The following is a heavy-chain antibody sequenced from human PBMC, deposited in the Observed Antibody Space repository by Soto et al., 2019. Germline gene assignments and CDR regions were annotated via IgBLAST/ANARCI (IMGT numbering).Heavy chain of an antibody. CDR1: GYTFTSYY. J-gene: IGHJ4*02. CDR2: INPITGGT. D-gene: IGHD3-22*01. CDR3: ARNYYDSSDRDYLDY. Sequence: GASVEVSCKASGYTFTSYYIHWVRQAPGQGLEWMGWINPITGGTNYAPKFQGRVTMTRDTSITTAYMELSRLRSDDTAVYYCARNYYDSSDRDYLDYWGQGTPVTVSS. V-gene: IGHV1-2*02.